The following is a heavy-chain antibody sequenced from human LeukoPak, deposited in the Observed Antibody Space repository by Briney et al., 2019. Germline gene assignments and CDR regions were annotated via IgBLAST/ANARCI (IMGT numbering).Heavy chain of an antibody. J-gene: IGHJ5*02. D-gene: IGHD3-10*01. CDR2: TNHDGSEK. CDR1: GFTFSRYW. CDR3: ARDPHSMVRGVNWFDP. Sequence: GGSLRLSCTASGFTFSRYWMSWVRQAPGKGLEWVANTNHDGSEKHHVDSVKGRFTISRDNAKNSLYLQMNSLSAEDTAVYYCARDPHSMVRGVNWFDPWGQGTLVTVSS. V-gene: IGHV3-7*01.